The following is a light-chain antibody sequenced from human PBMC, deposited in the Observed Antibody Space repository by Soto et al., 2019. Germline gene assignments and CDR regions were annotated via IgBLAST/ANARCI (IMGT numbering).Light chain of an antibody. Sequence: IQLTQSPSYLSASVGDRVTITCRASQGISSYLGWYQQKPGKAPNLLIYAATTLQSGVPSRFSGSGSGTDFTLTISSLQPEYFATYYCQQSYSNPRPSGQGSKVDIK. CDR1: QGISSY. CDR2: AAT. J-gene: IGKJ1*01. CDR3: QQSYSNPRP. V-gene: IGKV1-39*01.